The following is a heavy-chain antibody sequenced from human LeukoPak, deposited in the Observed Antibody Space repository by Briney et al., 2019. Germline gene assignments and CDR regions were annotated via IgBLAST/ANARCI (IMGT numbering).Heavy chain of an antibody. CDR2: IYTSGST. CDR1: GGSISSYY. J-gene: IGHJ3*02. V-gene: IGHV4-4*07. Sequence: PSETLSLTCTVSGGSISSYYWSWIRQPAGKGLEWIGRIYTSGSTNYNPSLKRRVTMSVDTSKNQFSLKLSFVTAADTAVYYCARDLIAVAADAFDMWGQGTKVTVSS. CDR3: ARDLIAVAADAFDM. D-gene: IGHD6-19*01.